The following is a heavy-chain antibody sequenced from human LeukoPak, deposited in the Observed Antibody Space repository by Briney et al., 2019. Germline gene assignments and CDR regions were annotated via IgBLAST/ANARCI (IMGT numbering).Heavy chain of an antibody. Sequence: GGSLRLSCAASGLTFSNAWMSWVRQAPGKGLEWVAFIRYDGSNKYYADSVKGRFTISRDNSKNTLYLQMNSLRAEDTAVYYCARDSSPTYCSGGSCYSVTDAFDIWGQGTMVTVSS. J-gene: IGHJ3*02. CDR3: ARDSSPTYCSGGSCYSVTDAFDI. D-gene: IGHD2-15*01. CDR2: IRYDGSNK. CDR1: GLTFSNAW. V-gene: IGHV3-30*02.